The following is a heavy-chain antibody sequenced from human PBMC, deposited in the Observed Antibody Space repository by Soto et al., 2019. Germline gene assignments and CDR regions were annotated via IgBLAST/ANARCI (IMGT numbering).Heavy chain of an antibody. CDR1: GYSFTDYH. J-gene: IGHJ6*02. Sequence: QVQLVQSGAEVKKPGASVKVSCKASGYSFTDYHIHWVRQAPGQGLEWLGRINPKSGGTSTAQKFQGWVTSTTDTSIITASMELTRLTADDTAIYYCARGDSTDCSNGVCSFFYNHDMDVWGQGTTVTVSS. V-gene: IGHV1-2*01. CDR3: ARGDSTDCSNGVCSFFYNHDMDV. CDR2: INPKSGGT. D-gene: IGHD2-8*01.